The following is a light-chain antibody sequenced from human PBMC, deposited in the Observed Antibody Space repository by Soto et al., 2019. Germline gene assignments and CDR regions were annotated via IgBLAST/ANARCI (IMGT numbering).Light chain of an antibody. CDR2: LVH. J-gene: IGLJ1*01. CDR1: SSDVGGYNY. V-gene: IGLV2-14*03. CDR3: ISYTSSSTYG. Sequence: QSVLTQPASVSGSPGQAIAISCTGTSSDVGGYNYVAWYQQHPGKAPKLMIYLVHNRPSGVSNRFSGSKSGNTASLTISGLQAEDEADYYCISYTSSSTYGFGTGTKVTVL.